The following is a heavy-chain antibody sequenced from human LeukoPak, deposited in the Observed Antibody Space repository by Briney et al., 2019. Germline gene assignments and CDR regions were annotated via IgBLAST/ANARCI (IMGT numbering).Heavy chain of an antibody. CDR3: ARQHDSYYYYYIDV. V-gene: IGHV4-38-2*01. Sequence: ASETLSLTCAVSGYSISNGYYWVWIRQPPGRGLEWIGSLYHSDSAYYNTSLRSRVSMSVDTSKNQFSLTLGFVTAADTAVYYCARQHDSYYYYYIDVWGSGTTVTVSS. CDR2: LYHSDSA. J-gene: IGHJ6*03. CDR1: GYSISNGYY.